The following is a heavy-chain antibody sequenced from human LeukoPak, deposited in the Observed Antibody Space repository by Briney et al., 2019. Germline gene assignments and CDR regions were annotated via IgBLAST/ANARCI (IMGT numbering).Heavy chain of an antibody. V-gene: IGHV4-34*01. CDR1: GGSFSGYY. Sequence: PSETLSLTCAVYGGSFSGYYWSWIRQPPGKGLEWIGEINHSGSTNYNPSLKSRVTISVDTSKNQFSLKLSSVTAADTAVYYCARSTQYYDFWSGYPDYYYYYGMDVWGQGTTVTVSS. CDR2: INHSGST. J-gene: IGHJ6*02. CDR3: ARSTQYYDFWSGYPDYYYYYGMDV. D-gene: IGHD3-3*01.